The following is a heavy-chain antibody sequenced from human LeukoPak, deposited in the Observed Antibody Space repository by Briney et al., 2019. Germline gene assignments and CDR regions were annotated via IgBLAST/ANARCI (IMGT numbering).Heavy chain of an antibody. J-gene: IGHJ4*02. Sequence: SETLSLTCTVSGGSISSYYWSWIRQPPGKGLEWIGYIYYSGSTTYNPSLKSRVTISVDTSKNQFYLKLSSVTAADTAVYYCARDLELERNRWNYFESWGQGALVTVSS. CDR1: GGSISSYY. CDR2: IYYSGST. V-gene: IGHV4-59*12. D-gene: IGHD1-1*01. CDR3: ARDLELERNRWNYFES.